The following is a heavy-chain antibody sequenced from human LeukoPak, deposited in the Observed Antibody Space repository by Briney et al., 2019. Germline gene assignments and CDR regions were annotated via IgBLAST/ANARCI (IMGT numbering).Heavy chain of an antibody. CDR3: AKIGGYCSSTSCYTDYYYMDV. J-gene: IGHJ6*03. D-gene: IGHD2-2*02. V-gene: IGHV3-23*01. Sequence: GGSLRLSCAASGFTFSSYAMSWVRQAPGKGLEWVSAISGSGGSTYYADSVKGRFTISRDNSKNTLYLQMNSLRAEDTAVYYCAKIGGYCSSTSCYTDYYYMDVWGKGTTVTVSS. CDR2: ISGSGGST. CDR1: GFTFSSYA.